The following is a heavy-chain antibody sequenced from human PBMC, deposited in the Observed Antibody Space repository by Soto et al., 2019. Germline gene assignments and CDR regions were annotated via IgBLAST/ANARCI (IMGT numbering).Heavy chain of an antibody. J-gene: IGHJ4*02. CDR1: GGTFSSYT. CDR3: AREGCSGGSCYA. D-gene: IGHD2-15*01. Sequence: QVQLVQSGAEVKKPGSSVKVSCKASGGTFSSYTISWVRQAPGQGLEWMGRIIPILGIANYAQKFQGRVTSXAXXSTSTAYMELSSLRSEDTAVYYCAREGCSGGSCYAWGQGTLVTVSS. CDR2: IIPILGIA. V-gene: IGHV1-69*08.